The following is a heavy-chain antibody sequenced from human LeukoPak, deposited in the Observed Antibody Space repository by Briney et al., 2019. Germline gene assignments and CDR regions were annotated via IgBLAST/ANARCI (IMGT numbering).Heavy chain of an antibody. J-gene: IGHJ5*02. D-gene: IGHD3/OR15-3a*01. CDR3: VREGLGPSFSAWFDP. CDR1: GFTFSSYA. V-gene: IGHV3-30*04. Sequence: PGGSLRLSCAASGFTFSSYAMHWVRQAPGKGLEWVAVISYDGSNKYYADSVKGRFTISRDNSENTLYLQMNSLRPEDTAVYYCVREGLGPSFSAWFDPWGHGTLVTVSS. CDR2: ISYDGSNK.